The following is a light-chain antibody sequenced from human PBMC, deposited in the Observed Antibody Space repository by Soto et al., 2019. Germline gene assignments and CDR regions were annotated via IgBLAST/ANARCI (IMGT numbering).Light chain of an antibody. Sequence: DIVMTQSPLSLPVTPGEPASISCRSSQSLLHSNGYNYLDWYLQKPGQSPQLLIYLGSNRASGVPDTVRGRGSGTDFTLKSSRVEAADVGVYYCMPDLQNPGTFRQGTMLES. J-gene: IGKJ2*02. CDR2: LGS. V-gene: IGKV2-28*01. CDR1: QSLLHSNGYNY. CDR3: MPDLQNPGT.